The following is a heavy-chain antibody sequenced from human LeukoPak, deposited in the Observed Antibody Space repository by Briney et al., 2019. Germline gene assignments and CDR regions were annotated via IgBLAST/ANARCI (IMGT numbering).Heavy chain of an antibody. CDR1: GFTFTKYS. D-gene: IGHD3-10*01. V-gene: IGHV3-48*01. Sequence: PGGSLRLSCAASGFTFTKYSMHWVRQTPGKGLEWVSYISSGSTTIYYTDSVKGRFTISRDNAKNSLYLQMNSLRAEDTAVYYCARLESTTMVRGGVDYWGQGTLVTVST. J-gene: IGHJ4*02. CDR2: ISSGSTTI. CDR3: ARLESTTMVRGGVDY.